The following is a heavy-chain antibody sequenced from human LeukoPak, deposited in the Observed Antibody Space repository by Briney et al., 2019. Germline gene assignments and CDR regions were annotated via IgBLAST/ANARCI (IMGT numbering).Heavy chain of an antibody. D-gene: IGHD2-2*01. V-gene: IGHV1-3*01. CDR3: AREEYCSSTSCYFSPNYYYYGMDV. CDR2: INAGNGNT. Sequence: ASVKVSCKASGYTFTSYAMHWVRQAPGQRLEWMGWINAGNGNTKYSQKFQGRVTTTRDTSASTAYMELSSLRSEDTAVYYCAREEYCSSTSCYFSPNYYYYGMDVWGQGTTVTVSS. J-gene: IGHJ6*02. CDR1: GYTFTSYA.